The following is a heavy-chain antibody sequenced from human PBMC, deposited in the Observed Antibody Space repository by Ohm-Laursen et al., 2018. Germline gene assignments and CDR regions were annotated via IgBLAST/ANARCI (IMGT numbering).Heavy chain of an antibody. D-gene: IGHD1-26*01. CDR3: AGAPNLYYFDY. Sequence: GTLSLTCAVYGGSFSGYYWSWIRQPPGKGLEWIGNIDDNGNTNYNPSLQSRVTISINTSKNQFSLQLRFVTAADTAVYHCAGAPNLYYFDYWGQGTLVTVSS. V-gene: IGHV4-59*08. J-gene: IGHJ4*02. CDR1: GGSFSGYY. CDR2: IDDNGNT.